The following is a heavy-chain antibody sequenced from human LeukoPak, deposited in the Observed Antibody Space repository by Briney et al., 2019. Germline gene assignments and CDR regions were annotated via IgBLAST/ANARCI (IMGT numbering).Heavy chain of an antibody. D-gene: IGHD1-26*01. CDR3: AGSPSGDSYYFDY. J-gene: IGHJ4*02. CDR1: GYTFTSYG. V-gene: IGHV1-18*01. Sequence: ASVKVSCKASGYTFTSYGISWVRQAPGQGLEWMGWISAYNDNTNYAQKFQGRVTMTTDTSTSTAYMELRSLRSDDTAVYYCAGSPSGDSYYFDYWGQGTLVTVSS. CDR2: ISAYNDNT.